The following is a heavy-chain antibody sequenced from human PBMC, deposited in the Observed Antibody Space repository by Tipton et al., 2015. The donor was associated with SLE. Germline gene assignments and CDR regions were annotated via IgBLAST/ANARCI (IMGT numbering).Heavy chain of an antibody. Sequence: SLRLSCAASGFTFSNAWMSWVRQAPGKGLVWVSRINSDGSSTSYADSVKGRFTISRDNAKNSLYLQMNSLRAEDTALYYCAKDLSGYYGSGADIWGQGTMVTVSS. V-gene: IGHV3-74*01. D-gene: IGHD3-10*01. J-gene: IGHJ3*02. CDR1: GFTFSNAW. CDR2: INSDGSST. CDR3: AKDLSGYYGSGADI.